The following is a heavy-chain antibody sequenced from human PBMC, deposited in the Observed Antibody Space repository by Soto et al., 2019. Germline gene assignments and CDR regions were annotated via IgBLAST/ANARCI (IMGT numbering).Heavy chain of an antibody. CDR1: GFSLSTRGVG. Sequence: QITLKESGPTLVKPTQTLTLTCTFSGFSLSTRGVGVAWIRQPPGKALEWLALIFWDDDKWYSPSLKSSLTITEDTSKNQVVLTMNNMDPVDTATYYCAHRPRGYAYYFDYWGQGTRVTVSS. CDR2: IFWDDDK. CDR3: AHRPRGYAYYFDY. V-gene: IGHV2-5*02. D-gene: IGHD5-12*01. J-gene: IGHJ4*02.